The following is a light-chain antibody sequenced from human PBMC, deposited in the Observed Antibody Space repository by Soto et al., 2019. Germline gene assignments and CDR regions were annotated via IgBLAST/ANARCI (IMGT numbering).Light chain of an antibody. V-gene: IGLV2-14*01. CDR1: SSDVGDYNS. Sequence: QPVLTQPASVSGSPGQSIAISCTGTSSDVGDYNSVSWYQQHPGKVPKLVIFEVSNRPSGASNRFSGSKSGNTASLTISGLQAEDEADYCCSSYINTNTLVFGGGTKVTVL. CDR3: SSYINTNTLV. CDR2: EVS. J-gene: IGLJ2*01.